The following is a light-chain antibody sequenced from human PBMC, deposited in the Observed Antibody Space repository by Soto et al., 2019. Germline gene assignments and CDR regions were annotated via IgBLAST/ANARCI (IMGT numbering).Light chain of an antibody. CDR3: QQSNNWPRT. CDR1: QSVSSN. CDR2: GAS. V-gene: IGKV3-15*01. J-gene: IGKJ1*01. Sequence: EIVMTPSAATLSVYPGERATLSCRASQSVSSNLAWYQQKPGQAPRLLIYGASTRATDIPARFSGSGSGTEFTLTISSLQSEDFAVYYCQQSNNWPRTFAQGTKVDI.